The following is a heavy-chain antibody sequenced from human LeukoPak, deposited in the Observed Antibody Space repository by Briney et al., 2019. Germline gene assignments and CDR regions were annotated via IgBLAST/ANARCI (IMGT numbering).Heavy chain of an antibody. V-gene: IGHV4-61*02. Sequence: SETLSLTCTVSGGSISSGSYYWSWIRQPAGKGLERIGRIYTSGSTNYNPSLKSRVTISVDTSKNQFSLKLSSVTAADTAVYYCARGGAAAGDFDYWGQGTLVTVSS. CDR2: IYTSGST. CDR1: GGSISSGSYY. CDR3: ARGGAAAGDFDY. D-gene: IGHD6-13*01. J-gene: IGHJ4*02.